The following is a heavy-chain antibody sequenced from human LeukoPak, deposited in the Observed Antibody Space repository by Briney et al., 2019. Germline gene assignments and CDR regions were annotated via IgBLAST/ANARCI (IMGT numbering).Heavy chain of an antibody. D-gene: IGHD2-8*01. V-gene: IGHV3-7*01. J-gene: IGHJ4*02. CDR1: GFTFSSYW. CDR3: AKDGGFGYCTNCLGY. CDR2: IKQDGSNK. Sequence: PGGSLRLSCAASGFTFSSYWLSWVRQAPGKGLEWVANIKQDGSNKYYADSVKGRFTISRDNSKNTLYLQMNSLRAEDTAVYYCAKDGGFGYCTNCLGYWGQGTLVTVSS.